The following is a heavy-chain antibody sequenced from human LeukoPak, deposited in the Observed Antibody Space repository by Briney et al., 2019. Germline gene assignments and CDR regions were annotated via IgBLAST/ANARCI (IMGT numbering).Heavy chain of an antibody. CDR1: GFTFTDYW. CDR2: INLDGSEK. J-gene: IGHJ4*02. V-gene: IGHV3-7*01. CDR3: ARGAGTGNYYAY. D-gene: IGHD1-1*01. Sequence: GGSLRLSCAASGFTFTDYWMTWVRQAPVKGLEWVANINLDGSEKWYVDSVRGRFTISRDNARNSLYLQMNGLRADDTAVYYCARGAGTGNYYAYWGQGTLVTVSS.